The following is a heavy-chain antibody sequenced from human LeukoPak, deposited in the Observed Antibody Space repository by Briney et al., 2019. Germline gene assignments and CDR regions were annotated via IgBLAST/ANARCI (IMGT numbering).Heavy chain of an antibody. CDR2: IHYSGST. CDR3: GMGDIYFDY. CDR1: GGSISSYY. J-gene: IGHJ4*02. V-gene: IGHV4-59*08. Sequence: SETLSLTCTVSGGSISSYYWSWIRQPPGKGLEWIGYIHYSGSTNYNPSLKSRVTISVDTSKNQFSLKLSSVTAADTSMYFCGMGDIYFDYWGQGTLVTVSS. D-gene: IGHD3-16*01.